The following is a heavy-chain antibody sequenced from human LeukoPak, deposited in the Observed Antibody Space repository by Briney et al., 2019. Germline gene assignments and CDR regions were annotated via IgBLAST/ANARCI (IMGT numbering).Heavy chain of an antibody. CDR1: GGTFSSYA. D-gene: IGHD4-17*01. CDR2: IIPIFGTA. J-gene: IGHJ5*02. Sequence: SVKVSCKAPGGTFSSYAISWVRQAPGQGLKWMGGIIPIFGTANYAQKFQGRVTITADESTSTAYMELSSPRSEDTAVYYCARVGDYGDYVGYNWFDPWGQGTLVTVSS. V-gene: IGHV1-69*13. CDR3: ARVGDYGDYVGYNWFDP.